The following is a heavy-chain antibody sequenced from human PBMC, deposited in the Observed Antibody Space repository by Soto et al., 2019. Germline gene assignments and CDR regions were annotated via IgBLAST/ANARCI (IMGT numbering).Heavy chain of an antibody. Sequence: ASVKVSCKASGYTFTSYAMHWVRQAPGQRLEWMGWINAGNGNTKYSQKFQGRVTITRDTSASTAYMELSSLRSEDTAVYYCARDPGYSGYDYNWFDPWGQGTLVTVSS. V-gene: IGHV1-3*01. CDR1: GYTFTSYA. CDR3: ARDPGYSGYDYNWFDP. D-gene: IGHD5-12*01. J-gene: IGHJ5*02. CDR2: INAGNGNT.